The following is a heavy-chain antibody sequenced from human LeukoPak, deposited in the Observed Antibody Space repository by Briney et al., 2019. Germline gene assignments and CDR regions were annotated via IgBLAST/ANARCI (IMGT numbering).Heavy chain of an antibody. D-gene: IGHD5-18*01. CDR2: ISTSGTII. V-gene: IGHV3-48*03. CDR1: GFNFSSYE. CDR3: ARDSGHVDTAMAHDY. J-gene: IGHJ4*02. Sequence: GGSLRLSCAASGFNFSSYEMNWVRQAPGKGLEWVSYISTSGTIIYYADSVRGRFTISRDNAKNSLYLQMNSLRAEDTAVYYCARDSGHVDTAMAHDYWGQGTLVTVSS.